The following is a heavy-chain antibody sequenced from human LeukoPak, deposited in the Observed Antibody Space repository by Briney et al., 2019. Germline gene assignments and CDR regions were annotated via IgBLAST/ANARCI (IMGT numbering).Heavy chain of an antibody. CDR2: IYYSGST. V-gene: IGHV4-31*03. D-gene: IGHD3-3*01. CDR3: ARVPADYYDFWSGSDY. J-gene: IGHJ4*02. Sequence: SETLSLTCTVSGGSISSGGYYWGWIRQHPGKGLEWIGYIYYSGSTYYNPSLKSRVTISVDTSKNQFSLKLSSVTAADTAVYYCARVPADYYDFWSGSDYWGQGTLVTVSS. CDR1: GGSISSGGYY.